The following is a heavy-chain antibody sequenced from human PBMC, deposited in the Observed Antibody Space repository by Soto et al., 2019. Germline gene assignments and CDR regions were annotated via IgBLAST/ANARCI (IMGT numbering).Heavy chain of an antibody. CDR2: INPSGGST. J-gene: IGHJ3*02. CDR1: GYTFISQY. Sequence: ASVKVSCKASGYTFISQYMHWVRQAPGQGLEWMGIINPSGGSTNDAQRFQGRVTMTRDTSTSTLYMEMSSLRSEDTAVYYCARGYFYYDSSGLGAFDIWGQGTMVTVSS. V-gene: IGHV1-46*01. D-gene: IGHD3-22*01. CDR3: ARGYFYYDSSGLGAFDI.